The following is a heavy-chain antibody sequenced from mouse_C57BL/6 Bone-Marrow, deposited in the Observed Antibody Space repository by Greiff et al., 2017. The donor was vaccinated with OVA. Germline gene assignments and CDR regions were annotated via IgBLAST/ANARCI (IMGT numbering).Heavy chain of an antibody. CDR1: GYTFTSYW. V-gene: IGHV1-53*01. Sequence: QVQLQQPGPELVKPGASVKLSCKASGYTFTSYWMHWVKQRPGQGLEWIGNINPSNGGTNYNEKFKSKATLTVDKSSSTAYMQLSSLTSEDSAVYYCARETTAYWYFDVWGTGTTVTVSS. CDR3: ARETTAYWYFDV. J-gene: IGHJ1*03. D-gene: IGHD1-2*01. CDR2: INPSNGGT.